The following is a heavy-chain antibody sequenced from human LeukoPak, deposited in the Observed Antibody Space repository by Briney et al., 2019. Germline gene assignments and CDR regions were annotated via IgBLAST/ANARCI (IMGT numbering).Heavy chain of an antibody. J-gene: IGHJ5*02. V-gene: IGHV1-2*06. CDR2: INPNSGGT. CDR1: GYTFTGYY. CDR3: ARSFEGYCSGGSCSLRNWFDP. Sequence: ASVKVSCKASGYTFTGYYMHWVRQAPGQGLEWMGRINPNSGGTYYAQKFQGRVTMTRDTSISTAYMELSRLRSDDTAVYYCARSFEGYCSGGSCSLRNWFDPWGQGTLVTVSS. D-gene: IGHD2-15*01.